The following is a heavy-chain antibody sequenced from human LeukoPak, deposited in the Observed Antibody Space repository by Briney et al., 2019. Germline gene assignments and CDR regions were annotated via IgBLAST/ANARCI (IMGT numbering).Heavy chain of an antibody. CDR2: ISKSSDYI. CDR1: GFSFSTYT. Sequence: PGGSLRLSCAASGFSFSTYTMNWVRQAPGEGLEWVSSISKSSDYIHYADSVKGRFTISRDNAKNSLYLQMNSLRAEDTALYYCARLPPHNIVGAAYFDYWGQGTLVTVSS. CDR3: ARLPPHNIVGAAYFDY. V-gene: IGHV3-21*04. D-gene: IGHD1-26*01. J-gene: IGHJ4*02.